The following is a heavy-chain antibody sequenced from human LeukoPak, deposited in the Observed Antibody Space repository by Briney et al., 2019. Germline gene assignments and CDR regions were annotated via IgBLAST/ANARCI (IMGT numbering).Heavy chain of an antibody. CDR2: INPNSGGT. V-gene: IGHV1-2*02. Sequence: ASVKVSCKASGYTFTGYYMHWVRQAPGQGLEWMGWINPNSGGTNYAQKFQGRVTMTRDTSISTAYMELSRLRSDDTAVYYCARGPLLWFGDLDYWGQGTLVTVSS. CDR1: GYTFTGYY. J-gene: IGHJ4*02. CDR3: ARGPLLWFGDLDY. D-gene: IGHD3-10*01.